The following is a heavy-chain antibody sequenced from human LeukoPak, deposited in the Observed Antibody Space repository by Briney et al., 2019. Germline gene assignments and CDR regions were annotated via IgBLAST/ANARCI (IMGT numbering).Heavy chain of an antibody. J-gene: IGHJ4*02. Sequence: GGSLRLSCAASGFTFSSYWMSWVRQAPGKGLEWVANIKQDGSEKYYVDSVKGRFTISRDNAKNSLYLQMNSLRAEDTAVYYCAKFPKGYCSSTSCYVVYWGQGTLVTVSS. D-gene: IGHD2-2*01. V-gene: IGHV3-7*03. CDR2: IKQDGSEK. CDR3: AKFPKGYCSSTSCYVVY. CDR1: GFTFSSYW.